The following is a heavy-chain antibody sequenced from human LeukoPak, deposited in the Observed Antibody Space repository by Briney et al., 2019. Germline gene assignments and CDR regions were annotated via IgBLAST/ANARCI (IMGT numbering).Heavy chain of an antibody. J-gene: IGHJ4*02. D-gene: IGHD2-2*01. CDR2: INPSGGST. V-gene: IGHV1-46*01. CDR1: GYTFTSYY. CDR3: ARVPRPRDPTSSAAHQPFDY. Sequence: ASVKVSCKASGYTFTSYYMHWVRQAPGQGLEWMGIINPSGGSTSYAQKFQGRVTMTRDTSTSTVYMELSGLRPDDTAVYYCARVPRPRDPTSSAAHQPFDYWGQGTLVTVSS.